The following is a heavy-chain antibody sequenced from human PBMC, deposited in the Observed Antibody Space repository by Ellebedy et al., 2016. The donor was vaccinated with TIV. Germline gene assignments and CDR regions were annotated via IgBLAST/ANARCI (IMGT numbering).Heavy chain of an antibody. CDR2: IYYSGST. CDR1: GGSISSYY. D-gene: IGHD2-21*02. J-gene: IGHJ3*02. CDR3: ARLELAYCGGDCSGAFDI. Sequence: SETLSLTCTVSGGSISSYYWSWIRQPPGKGLEWIGYIYYSGSTNYNPSLKSRGTISVETSKNQFSLKLSSVTAADTAVYYCARLELAYCGGDCSGAFDIWGQGTMVTVSS. V-gene: IGHV4-59*08.